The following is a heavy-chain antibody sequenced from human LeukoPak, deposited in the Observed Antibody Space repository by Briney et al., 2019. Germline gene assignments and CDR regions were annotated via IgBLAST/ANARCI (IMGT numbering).Heavy chain of an antibody. V-gene: IGHV1-8*03. CDR1: GYTFTTYE. J-gene: IGHJ4*02. CDR3: ARVAGSIDY. CDR2: MNPNSGYT. D-gene: IGHD6-19*01. Sequence: ASVKVSCKASGYTFTTYEINWVRQATGQGLEWMGWMNPNSGYTGYAQKFQGRVTITRDTSISTAYMELSSLRSEDTAVYYCARVAGSIDYWGQGTLVTVSS.